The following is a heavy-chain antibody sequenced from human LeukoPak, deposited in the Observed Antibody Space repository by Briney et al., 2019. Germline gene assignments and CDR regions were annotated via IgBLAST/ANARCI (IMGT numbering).Heavy chain of an antibody. CDR2: IYTSGST. J-gene: IGHJ6*03. D-gene: IGHD3-3*01. Sequence: SETLSLTCTVSGGSISSGSYYWSWIRQPAGKGLEWIGRIYTSGSTNYNPSLKSRVTISVDTSKNQFSLKLSSVTAADTAVYYCARGEAYDFWSGYPTYYYMDVWGQGTMVTVSS. V-gene: IGHV4-61*02. CDR3: ARGEAYDFWSGYPTYYYMDV. CDR1: GGSISSGSYY.